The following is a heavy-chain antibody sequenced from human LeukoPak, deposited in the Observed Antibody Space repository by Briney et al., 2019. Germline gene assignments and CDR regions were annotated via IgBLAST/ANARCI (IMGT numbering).Heavy chain of an antibody. CDR2: INHSGST. V-gene: IGHV4-34*01. CDR3: ARRHFFTTRGSSWYFDL. D-gene: IGHD3-22*01. CDR1: GGSFSGYY. Sequence: PSETLSLTCAVYGGSFSGYYWSWIRQPPGKGLEWIGEINHSGSTNYNPSLKNRVTISVDTSKNQFSLKLSSVTAADTAVYYCARRHFFTTRGSSWYFDLWGRGTLVTVSS. J-gene: IGHJ2*01.